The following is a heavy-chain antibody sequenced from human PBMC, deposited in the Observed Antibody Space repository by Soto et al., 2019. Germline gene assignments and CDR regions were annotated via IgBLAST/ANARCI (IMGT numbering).Heavy chain of an antibody. CDR2: ISYEGSNT. V-gene: IGHV3-30-3*01. D-gene: IGHD1-1*01. J-gene: IGHJ6*02. CDR3: ARVTPGNNLYYFSGLDV. CDR1: GFTFDTYG. Sequence: QVHLVESGGGVAQPGRSLRLSCVASGFTFDTYGIHWVRQAPGKGLQWVALISYEGSNTYYADSVRGRFTISRDNSKNTLCLQINALRPHDTGVYYCARVTPGNNLYYFSGLDVWGRGTSVTVSS.